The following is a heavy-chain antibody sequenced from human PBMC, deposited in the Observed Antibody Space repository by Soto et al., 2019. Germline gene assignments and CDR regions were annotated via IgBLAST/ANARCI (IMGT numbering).Heavy chain of an antibody. D-gene: IGHD2-15*01. Sequence: ASVKVSCKASGYTFTSYDINWVRQATGQGLEWMGWMNPNSGNTGYAQKFQGRVTMTRNTSISTAYMELSSLRSEDTAVYYCARGGAYWCSGGRCSLYSYGMDVWGQGTTVTVSS. CDR2: MNPNSGNT. CDR3: ARGGAYWCSGGRCSLYSYGMDV. CDR1: GYTFTSYD. V-gene: IGHV1-8*01. J-gene: IGHJ6*02.